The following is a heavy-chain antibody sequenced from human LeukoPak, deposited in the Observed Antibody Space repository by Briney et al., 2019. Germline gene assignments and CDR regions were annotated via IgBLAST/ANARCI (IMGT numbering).Heavy chain of an antibody. J-gene: IGHJ4*02. Sequence: GGSLRLSCAASGFTFDDYGMSWVRQAPGKGLEWVSGINWNGGSTGYADSVKGRFTISRDNAKNSLYLQMNSLRAEDTALYYCARGERYYYDSSGYPYYFDYWGQGTLVTVSS. D-gene: IGHD3-22*01. CDR2: INWNGGST. V-gene: IGHV3-20*04. CDR3: ARGERYYYDSSGYPYYFDY. CDR1: GFTFDDYG.